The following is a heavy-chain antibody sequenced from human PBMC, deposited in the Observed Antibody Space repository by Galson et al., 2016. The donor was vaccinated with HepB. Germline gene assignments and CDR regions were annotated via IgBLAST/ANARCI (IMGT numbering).Heavy chain of an antibody. CDR1: GFTFSSYA. D-gene: IGHD3-10*01. J-gene: IGHJ4*02. CDR3: ANYLGYGSGRPGYFHS. V-gene: IGHV3-23*01. Sequence: SLRLSCAASGFTFSSYAMSWVRQAPGKGLGWVSVISAASNAYYPDSVKGRFTISRDNSKTTLYLEMNSLRGEDTAVYFCANYLGYGSGRPGYFHSWGQGTLVTVSP. CDR2: ISAASNA.